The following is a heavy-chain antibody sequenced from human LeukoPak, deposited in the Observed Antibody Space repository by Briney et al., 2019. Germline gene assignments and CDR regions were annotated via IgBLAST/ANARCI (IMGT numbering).Heavy chain of an antibody. J-gene: IGHJ3*02. CDR3: GYDSSGYDAFDI. Sequence: ASVKVSCKASGSTFTSYGISWVRQAPGQGLEWMGWISAYNGNTNYAQKLQGRVTMTTDTSTSTAYMELRSLRSDDTAVYYCGYDSSGYDAFDIWGQGTMVTVSS. CDR1: GSTFTSYG. D-gene: IGHD3-22*01. V-gene: IGHV1-18*01. CDR2: ISAYNGNT.